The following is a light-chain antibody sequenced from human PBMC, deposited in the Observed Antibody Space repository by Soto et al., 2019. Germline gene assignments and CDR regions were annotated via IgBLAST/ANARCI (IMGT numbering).Light chain of an antibody. CDR3: QQGNSYPFT. Sequence: DIQLTQSPPYLSASVGDRVTIICRASQGISSFLAWYQQKPGRAPKLLVYGASTVERGVPSRFSGSGAGADFTLTISSLQPEDVAIYYHQQGNSYPFTFGPGTRVDIK. CDR1: QGISSF. CDR2: GAS. J-gene: IGKJ3*01. V-gene: IGKV1-9*01.